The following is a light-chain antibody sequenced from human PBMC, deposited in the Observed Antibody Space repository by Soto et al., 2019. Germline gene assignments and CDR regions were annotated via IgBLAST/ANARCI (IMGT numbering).Light chain of an antibody. CDR1: QGIGSW. J-gene: IGKJ4*01. Sequence: DIQMTQSPSSLSASVGDRVSITCRASQGIGSWVAWYQQKPGKGPKSLIFAASSLASGVSSRFSASGSGTDFTLTIDSLHPEDSATYYCQQYHTYPLSFGGGTTVEI. V-gene: IGKV1D-16*01. CDR3: QQYHTYPLS. CDR2: AAS.